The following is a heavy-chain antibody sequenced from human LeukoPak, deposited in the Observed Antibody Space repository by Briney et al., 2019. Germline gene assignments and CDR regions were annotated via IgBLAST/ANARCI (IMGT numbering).Heavy chain of an antibody. V-gene: IGHV3-30*04. CDR3: AKGSYGDYVNWFDP. Sequence: PGGSLRLSCEASGFTFIDYAMHWVRQAPGKGLEWVAVISYDGSNKYYADSVKGRFTISRDNSKNTLYLHMNSLRAEDTAVYYCAKGSYGDYVNWFDPWGQGTLVTVSS. J-gene: IGHJ5*02. D-gene: IGHD4-17*01. CDR1: GFTFIDYA. CDR2: ISYDGSNK.